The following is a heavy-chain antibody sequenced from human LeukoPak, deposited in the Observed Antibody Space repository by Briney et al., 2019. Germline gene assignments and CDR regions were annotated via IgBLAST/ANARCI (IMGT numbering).Heavy chain of an antibody. CDR2: ISYDGSNK. J-gene: IGHJ4*02. CDR1: GFTFSSYG. D-gene: IGHD3-10*01. V-gene: IGHV3-30*18. Sequence: GRSLRLSCAASGFTFSSYGMHWVRQDPGKGLEWVAFISYDGSNKYYADSVKGRFTISRDNSKNTLYLQMNSMRAEDTAVYYCAKPLTGSYYYFDYLDYWGQGTLVTVSS. CDR3: AKPLTGSYYYFDYLDY.